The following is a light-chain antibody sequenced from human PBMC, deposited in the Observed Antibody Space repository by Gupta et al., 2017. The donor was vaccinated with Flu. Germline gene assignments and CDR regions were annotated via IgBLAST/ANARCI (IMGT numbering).Light chain of an antibody. J-gene: IGKJ1*01. Sequence: IVLTQSLATLSLSPGERATLACRSSQSVGSYLAWYQKKPGQAPRPLISDTSNRTTGSPARFSGGGDGTDFNLTISSRGPEDFAVYYCQYRANGHPYETFGQGTKVEIK. CDR3: QYRANGHPYET. V-gene: IGKV3-11*01. CDR1: QSVGSY. CDR2: DTS.